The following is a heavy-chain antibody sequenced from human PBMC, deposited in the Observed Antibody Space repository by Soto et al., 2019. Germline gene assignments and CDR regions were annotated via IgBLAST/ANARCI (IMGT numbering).Heavy chain of an antibody. J-gene: IGHJ4*02. CDR1: GFTFSNYA. V-gene: IGHV3-30-3*01. CDR3: ARGPFGDAAMVTNYFDY. D-gene: IGHD5-18*01. Sequence: VQLLESGGGLVRPGKSLRLSCAASGFTFSNYAIHWVRQAPGKGLEWVAVLSYDGNNIHYADSVKGRFTISRDNSKNTLYLQMNSLRVEDTAVYYCARGPFGDAAMVTNYFDYWGQGTLVTVSS. CDR2: LSYDGNNI.